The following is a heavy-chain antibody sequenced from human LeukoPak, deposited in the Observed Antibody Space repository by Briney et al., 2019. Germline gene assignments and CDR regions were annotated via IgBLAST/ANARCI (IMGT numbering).Heavy chain of an antibody. CDR1: GGSFSGYY. Sequence: PSETLSLTCAVYGGSFSGYYWSWIRQPPGKGLEWIGEINHSGSTNYDPSLKSRVTISVDTSKNQFSLKLSSVTAADTAVYYCARAAAAAGAGRGLNYGGQETLVTASS. CDR3: ARAAAAAGAGRGLNY. J-gene: IGHJ4*02. CDR2: INHSGST. V-gene: IGHV4-34*01. D-gene: IGHD6-13*01.